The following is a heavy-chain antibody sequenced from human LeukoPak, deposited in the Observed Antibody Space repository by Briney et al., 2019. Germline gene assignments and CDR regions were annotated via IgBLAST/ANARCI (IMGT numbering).Heavy chain of an antibody. CDR1: GITLSNYG. CDR2: MSGSGGST. Sequence: GGSLRLSCVVSGITLSNYGMSWVRQAPGKGLEWVAGMSGSGGSTNYADSVKGRFTISRDNPRNTLYLQMNSLRAEDTAVYFCTRDPRLCDYWGQGTLVTVSS. J-gene: IGHJ4*02. V-gene: IGHV3-23*01. CDR3: TRDPRLCDY.